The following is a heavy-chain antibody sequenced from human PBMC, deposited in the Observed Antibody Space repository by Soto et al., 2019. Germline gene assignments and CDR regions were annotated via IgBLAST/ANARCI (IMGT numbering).Heavy chain of an antibody. V-gene: IGHV4-34*01. CDR2: INHSGST. J-gene: IGHJ4*02. Sequence: QVQLQQWGAGLLKPSETLSLTCAVYGGSCSGYYWSWIRQPPGKGLEWIGEINHSGSTNYNPSLTSRVTRSVDTSKNQFSLKLSSVTAADTAVYYCASPSRDFDYWGQGTLVTVSS. CDR3: ASPSRDFDY. CDR1: GGSCSGYY.